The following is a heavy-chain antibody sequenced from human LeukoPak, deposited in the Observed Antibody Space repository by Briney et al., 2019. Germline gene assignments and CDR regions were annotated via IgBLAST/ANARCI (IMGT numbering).Heavy chain of an antibody. CDR2: IYYSGST. D-gene: IGHD3-22*01. CDR3: ARGDSSGYHYGSSFDY. Sequence: SETLSLTCTVSGGSISSYYWSWIRQPPGKGLEWIGYIYYSGSTNYNPSLKSRVTISVDTSKNQFSLKLSSVTAADTAAYYCARGDSSGYHYGSSFDYWGQGTLVTVSS. CDR1: GGSISSYY. J-gene: IGHJ4*02. V-gene: IGHV4-59*01.